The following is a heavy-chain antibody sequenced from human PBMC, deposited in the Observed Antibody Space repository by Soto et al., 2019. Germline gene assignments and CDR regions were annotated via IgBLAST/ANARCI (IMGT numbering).Heavy chain of an antibody. J-gene: IGHJ6*02. CDR1: GFTFSSYS. CDR2: ISSSSSYI. CDR3: ARYTLWFGEMGMDV. V-gene: IGHV3-21*01. D-gene: IGHD3-10*01. Sequence: GGSLRLSCAASGFTFSSYSMNWVRQAPGKGLEWVSSISSSSSYIYYADSVKGRFTISRDNAKNSLYLQMNSLRAEDTAVYYCARYTLWFGEMGMDVWGQGTTVTVSS.